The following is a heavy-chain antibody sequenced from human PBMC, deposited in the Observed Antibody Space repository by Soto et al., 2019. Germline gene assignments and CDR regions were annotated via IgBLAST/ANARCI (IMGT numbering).Heavy chain of an antibody. Sequence: GGSLRLSCASSVFTFSNAWMSWVRQAPGKGLEWVGRIKSKTDGGTTDYAAPVKGRFTISRDDSKNTLYLQMNSLKTEDTAVYYCTTDSPSHYCSGGSCYGFDYYYGMDVWGQGTTVTVSS. D-gene: IGHD2-15*01. CDR2: IKSKTDGGTT. J-gene: IGHJ6*02. V-gene: IGHV3-15*01. CDR3: TTDSPSHYCSGGSCYGFDYYYGMDV. CDR1: VFTFSNAW.